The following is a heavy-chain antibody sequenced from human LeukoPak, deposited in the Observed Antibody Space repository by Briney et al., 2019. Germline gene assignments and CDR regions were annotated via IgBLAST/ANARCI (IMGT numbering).Heavy chain of an antibody. CDR2: ISSSSAYI. Sequence: GGSLRFSCAASGFTFSSYSRNWVRQAPGKGLEWVSYISSSSAYIYYADSVKGRFTISRDNAKNSLYLQMNSLRAEDTAVYYCARGEGGGDPYYWGQGSLVTVSS. D-gene: IGHD2-21*02. CDR1: GFTFSSYS. J-gene: IGHJ4*02. CDR3: ARGEGGGDPYY. V-gene: IGHV3-21*01.